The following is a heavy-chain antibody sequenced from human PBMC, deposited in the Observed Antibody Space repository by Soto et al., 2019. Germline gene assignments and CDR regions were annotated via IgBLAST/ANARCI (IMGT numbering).Heavy chain of an antibody. V-gene: IGHV1-58*02. CDR3: AADLAVAGTFDY. CDR2: IVVGSGNT. J-gene: IGHJ4*02. Sequence: SVKVSCQASGFTFTSSAMQWVRQARGQRLEWIGWIVVGSGNTNYAQKFQERVTITRDMSTSTAYMELSSLRSEDTAVYYCAADLAVAGTFDYWGQGTLVTVSS. D-gene: IGHD6-19*01. CDR1: GFTFTSSA.